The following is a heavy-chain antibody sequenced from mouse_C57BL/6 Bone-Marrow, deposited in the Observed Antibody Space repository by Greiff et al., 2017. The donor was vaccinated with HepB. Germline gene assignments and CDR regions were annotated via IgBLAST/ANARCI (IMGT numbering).Heavy chain of an antibody. D-gene: IGHD1-1*01. J-gene: IGHJ4*01. CDR1: GYTFTSYW. CDR2: IDPSDSYT. Sequence: QVQLQQPGAELVMPGASVKLSCKASGYTFTSYWMHWVKQRPGQGLEWIGEIDPSDSYTNYNEKFKSKATLTVDKSSSTAYMQLSSLTSEDSAVYDCAREIYYYGSSYAMDYWGQGTSVTVSS. V-gene: IGHV1-69*01. CDR3: AREIYYYGSSYAMDY.